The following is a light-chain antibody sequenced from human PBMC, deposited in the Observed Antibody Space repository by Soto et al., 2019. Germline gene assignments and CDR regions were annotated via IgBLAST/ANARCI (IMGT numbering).Light chain of an antibody. J-gene: IGKJ4*01. CDR1: QSISSSS. V-gene: IGKV3-20*01. Sequence: IVLTQSPGTLSLSAGERATLSCRASQSISSSSLSWYQQKPGQAPRLLIYGASSRATGVPARFSGSGSGTDFTLTISRLEPEDSAVYYCQQYGTSPFGGGTKVDIK. CDR3: QQYGTSP. CDR2: GAS.